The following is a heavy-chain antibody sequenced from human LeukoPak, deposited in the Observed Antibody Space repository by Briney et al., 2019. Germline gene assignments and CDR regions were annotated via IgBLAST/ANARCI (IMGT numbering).Heavy chain of an antibody. CDR1: GGSFSGYY. Sequence: SETLSLTCAVYGGSFSGYYWSWIRQPPGKGLEWIGEINHSGSTNYNPSLKSRVTISVDKSKNQFSLKLSSVTAADTAVYYCARAVALGYCSGGSCYPVGAFDIWGQGTMVTVSS. J-gene: IGHJ3*02. CDR3: ARAVALGYCSGGSCYPVGAFDI. D-gene: IGHD2-15*01. CDR2: INHSGST. V-gene: IGHV4-34*01.